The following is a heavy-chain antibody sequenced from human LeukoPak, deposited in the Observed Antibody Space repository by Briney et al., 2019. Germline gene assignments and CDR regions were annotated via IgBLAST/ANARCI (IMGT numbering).Heavy chain of an antibody. J-gene: IGHJ5*02. V-gene: IGHV3-30-3*01. CDR1: GFTFSSYA. Sequence: PGRSLRLSCAASGFTFSSYAMHWVRQAPGKGLEWVVVISYDGSNKYYADSVKGRFTISRDNSKNTLYLQMNSLRAEDTAVYYCARDSVGATGEGFRFDPWGQGTLVTVSS. CDR2: ISYDGSNK. CDR3: ARDSVGATGEGFRFDP. D-gene: IGHD1-26*01.